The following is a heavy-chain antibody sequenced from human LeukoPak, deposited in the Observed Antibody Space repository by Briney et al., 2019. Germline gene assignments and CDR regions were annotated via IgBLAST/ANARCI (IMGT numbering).Heavy chain of an antibody. CDR3: ARSYGSGGSTIYYYYYGMDV. CDR1: GGSIINSNW. D-gene: IGHD3-10*01. V-gene: IGHV4-4*02. J-gene: IGHJ6*02. CDR2: IDHSGST. Sequence: SGTLSLSCAVSGGSIINSNWWSWVRQPPGKGLEWIGEIDHSGSTSYNPSLKSRVTMSVDRSQNQFSLRLSTVTAADTAVYYCARSYGSGGSTIYYYYYGMDVWGQGTTVTVSS.